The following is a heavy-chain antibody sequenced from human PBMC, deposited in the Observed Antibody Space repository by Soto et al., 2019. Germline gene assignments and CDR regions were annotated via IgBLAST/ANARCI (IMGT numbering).Heavy chain of an antibody. Sequence: QVQLVESGGGVVQPGRSLRLSCAASGFTFSSYGMHWVRQAPGKGLEWVAVIWYDGSNKYYADSVKGRFTISRDNSKNTLYLQMNSLRAEDTAVYYCARGSSSGYYIHFDYWGQGTLVTVSS. V-gene: IGHV3-33*01. CDR1: GFTFSSYG. D-gene: IGHD3-22*01. J-gene: IGHJ4*02. CDR3: ARGSSSGYYIHFDY. CDR2: IWYDGSNK.